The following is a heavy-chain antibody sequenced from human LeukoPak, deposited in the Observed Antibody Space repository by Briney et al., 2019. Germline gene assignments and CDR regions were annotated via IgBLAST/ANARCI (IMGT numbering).Heavy chain of an antibody. V-gene: IGHV4-59*01. Sequence: SETLSLTCTVSGGSISSYYWSWIRQPPGKGLEWIGYIYYSGSTNYNPSLKNRVTISVDTSKNQFSLKLSPVTAADTAVYYCAKGKTTAYSGYDYWGQGTLVTVSS. D-gene: IGHD5-12*01. CDR1: GGSISSYY. CDR3: AKGKTTAYSGYDY. CDR2: IYYSGST. J-gene: IGHJ4*02.